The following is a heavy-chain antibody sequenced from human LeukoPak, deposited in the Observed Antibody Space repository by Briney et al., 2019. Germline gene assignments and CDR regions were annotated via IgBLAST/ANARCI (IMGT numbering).Heavy chain of an antibody. D-gene: IGHD6-13*01. CDR1: GFTFHNNG. J-gene: IGHJ4*02. CDR2: IKPDGSEK. CDR3: ARENVAALDY. Sequence: PGGSLRLSCAASGFTFHNNGMSWVRQAPGKGLEWVANIKPDGSEKYYADSVKGRFTISGDNAKNLLYFQMNSLRAEDTAVYYCARENVAALDYWGQGTLVTVSS. V-gene: IGHV3-7*01.